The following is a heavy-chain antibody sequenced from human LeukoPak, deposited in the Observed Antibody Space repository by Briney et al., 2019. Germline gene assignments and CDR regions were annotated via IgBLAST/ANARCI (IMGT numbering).Heavy chain of an antibody. CDR2: ISAYNGNT. V-gene: IGHV1-18*04. D-gene: IGHD3-10*01. CDR1: GYTFTGYY. CDR3: ARMLYKFIFDI. Sequence: EASVKVSCKVSGYTFTGYYMHWVRQAPGQGLEWMGWISAYNGNTNYAQKLQGRVTMTTDTSTSTAYMELRSLRSDDTAVYYCARMLYKFIFDIWGQGTMVTVSS. J-gene: IGHJ3*02.